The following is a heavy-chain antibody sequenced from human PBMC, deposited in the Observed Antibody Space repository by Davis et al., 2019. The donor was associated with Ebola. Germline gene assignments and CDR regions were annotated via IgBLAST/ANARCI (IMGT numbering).Heavy chain of an antibody. CDR3: ARARVVYYYYMDV. V-gene: IGHV3-15*01. CDR1: GFTFSNHA. J-gene: IGHJ6*03. CDR2: IKSKTDGGTT. Sequence: GGSLRLSCEASGFTFSNHAMAWVRQAPGKGLEWVGRIKSKTDGGTTDYAAPVKGRFTISRDDSKNTLYLQMNSLKTEDTAVYYCARARVVYYYYMDVWGQGTMVTVSS.